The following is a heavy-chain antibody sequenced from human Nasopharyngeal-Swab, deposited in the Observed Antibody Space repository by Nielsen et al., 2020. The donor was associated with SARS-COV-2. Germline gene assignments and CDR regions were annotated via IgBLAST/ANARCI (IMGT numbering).Heavy chain of an antibody. Sequence: GGSLRLSCAASGFTFSIYTMNWVRQAPGKGLEWVSAISSSGDYIYYAPSVEGRFTISRDNAKDSLYLQMNGLRAEDTAIYYCARDTPAMFAYWGQGTLLTVSS. CDR2: ISSSGDYI. J-gene: IGHJ4*02. CDR1: GFTFSIYT. CDR3: ARDTPAMFAY. V-gene: IGHV3-21*01.